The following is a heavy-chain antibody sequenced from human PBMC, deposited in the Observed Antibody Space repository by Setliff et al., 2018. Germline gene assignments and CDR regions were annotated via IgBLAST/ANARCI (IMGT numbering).Heavy chain of an antibody. CDR1: GYSLSSGYY. CDR3: ARSFSRREKFLLDY. Sequence: KASETLSLTGGLSGYSLSSGYYGGWIRQPPGKGLEWSGCIYHSGTTYYNPSLKSRVTISLDPSKNQFSLKVSSVTSADTAVYYCARSFSRREKFLLDYWGQGALVTVSS. J-gene: IGHJ4*02. V-gene: IGHV4-38-2*01. CDR2: IYHSGTT.